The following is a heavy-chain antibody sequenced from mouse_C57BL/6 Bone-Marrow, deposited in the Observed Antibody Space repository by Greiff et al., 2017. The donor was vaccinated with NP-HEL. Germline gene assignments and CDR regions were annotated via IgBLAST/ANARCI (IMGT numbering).Heavy chain of an antibody. CDR2: IYTGAGDT. CDR1: GYAFSSSW. V-gene: IGHV1-82*01. CDR3: ARSLYYYGSTFAY. D-gene: IGHD1-1*01. J-gene: IGHJ3*01. Sequence: QVQLQQSGPELVKPGASVTISCKASGYAFSSSWMNWVKQRPGKGLEWIGRIYTGAGDTTYNGKFKGKATLTADKSYSTASMQLSSLTSEDSAVYFGARSLYYYGSTFAYWGQGTLVTVSA.